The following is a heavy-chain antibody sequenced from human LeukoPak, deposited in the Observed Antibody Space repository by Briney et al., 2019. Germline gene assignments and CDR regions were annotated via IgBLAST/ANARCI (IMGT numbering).Heavy chain of an antibody. V-gene: IGHV4-59*01. CDR1: GGSISSYY. J-gene: IGHJ3*02. CDR2: IYYSGST. D-gene: IGHD2-2*01. CDR3: ARGPPPYIVVVPAADAFDI. Sequence: PSETLSLTCTVSGGSISSYYWSWIRQPPGKGLEWIGYIYYSGSTNYNPSLKSRVTISVDTSKNQFSLKLSSVTAADTAVYYCARGPPPYIVVVPAADAFDIWGQGTMVTVSS.